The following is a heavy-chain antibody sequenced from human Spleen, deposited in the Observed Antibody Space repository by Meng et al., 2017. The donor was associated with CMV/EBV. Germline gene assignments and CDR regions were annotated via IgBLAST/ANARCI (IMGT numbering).Heavy chain of an antibody. CDR1: GGTFSSYA. Sequence: SVKVSCKASGGTFSSYAISWVRQAPGQGLEWMGGIIPIFGTANYAQKFQGRVTITTDESTSTAYMELSSLRSDDTAVYYCARVNLRTTGFDYWGQGTLVTVSS. J-gene: IGHJ4*02. V-gene: IGHV1-69*05. CDR2: IIPIFGTA. D-gene: IGHD1-1*01. CDR3: ARVNLRTTGFDY.